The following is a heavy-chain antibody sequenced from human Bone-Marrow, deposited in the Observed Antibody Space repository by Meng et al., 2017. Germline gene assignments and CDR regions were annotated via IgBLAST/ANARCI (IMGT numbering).Heavy chain of an antibody. CDR2: IYYSGST. Sequence: LQEPDPGLLKPPPTLSSTVTVYVGSLRRGNHYRSWIRQHPGEVLEYIGNIYYSGSTYYNPSLKSRVIISVDTSKNQFSLRLNSVTAADTAVYYCASLYGDSSVWYLDLWGRGTLVTVSS. CDR3: ASLYGDSSVWYLDL. V-gene: IGHV4-31*03. J-gene: IGHJ2*01. CDR1: VGSLRRGNHY. D-gene: IGHD4-17*01.